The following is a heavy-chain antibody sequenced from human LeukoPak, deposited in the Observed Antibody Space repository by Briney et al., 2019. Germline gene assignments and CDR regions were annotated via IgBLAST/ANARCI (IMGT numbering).Heavy chain of an antibody. D-gene: IGHD2-2*01. J-gene: IGHJ4*02. CDR2: ISSSSSYI. V-gene: IGHV3-21*01. CDR3: ARAFPYCSSTSCYGVFVY. Sequence: GGSLRLSCAASGFTFSSYSMNWVRQAPGKGREWVSSISSSSSYIYYADSVKGRFTISRDNAKNSLYLQMNSLRAEDTAVYYCARAFPYCSSTSCYGVFVYWGQGTLVTVSS. CDR1: GFTFSSYS.